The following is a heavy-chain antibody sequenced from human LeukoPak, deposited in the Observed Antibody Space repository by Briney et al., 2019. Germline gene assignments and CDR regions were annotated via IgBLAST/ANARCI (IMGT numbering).Heavy chain of an antibody. CDR1: GYSFTSYW. Sequence: GESLKISCKGSGYSFTSYWIGWVRQMRGKCLEWMGIIYPGDSDTRYSPSFQGQVTISADKSISTAYLQWSSLKASDTAMYYCARLGLAAAGTNWFDPWGQGTLVTVSS. D-gene: IGHD6-13*01. CDR2: IYPGDSDT. J-gene: IGHJ5*02. V-gene: IGHV5-51*01. CDR3: ARLGLAAAGTNWFDP.